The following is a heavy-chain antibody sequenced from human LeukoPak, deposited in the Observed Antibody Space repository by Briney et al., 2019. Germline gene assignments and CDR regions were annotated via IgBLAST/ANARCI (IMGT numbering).Heavy chain of an antibody. J-gene: IGHJ5*02. CDR1: GFTFSSYG. CDR2: ISYDGSNK. CDR3: ARGAAHWYSSRKSPRSYNWFDP. Sequence: GRSLRLSCAASGFTFSSYGMHWVRQAPGKGLEWVAVISYDGSNKYYADSVKGRFTISRDNSKNTLYLQMNSLRAEDTAVYYCARGAAHWYSSRKSPRSYNWFDPWGQGTLVTVSS. D-gene: IGHD6-13*01. V-gene: IGHV3-30*03.